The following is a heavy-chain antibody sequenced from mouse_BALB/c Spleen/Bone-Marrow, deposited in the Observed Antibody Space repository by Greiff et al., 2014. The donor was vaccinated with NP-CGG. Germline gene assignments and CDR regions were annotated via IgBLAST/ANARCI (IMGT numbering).Heavy chain of an antibody. CDR1: GFSLTTYG. V-gene: IGHV2-2*02. CDR2: IWSGGST. D-gene: IGHD3-1*01. Sequence: VKLVESGPGLVQPSQSLSITCTVSGFSLTTYGVHWVRQSPGKGLEWLGVIWSGGSTDYNAAFISRLSISKDNSKSQVFFKMNSLQANDTAIYYCARNHRGYYFDYWGQGTTLTVSS. J-gene: IGHJ2*01. CDR3: ARNHRGYYFDY.